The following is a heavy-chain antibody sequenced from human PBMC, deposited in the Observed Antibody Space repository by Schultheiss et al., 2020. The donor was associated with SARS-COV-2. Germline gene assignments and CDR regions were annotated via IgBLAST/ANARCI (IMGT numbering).Heavy chain of an antibody. V-gene: IGHV1-18*01. Sequence: ASVKVSCKASGYTFTSYGISWVRQAPGQGLEWMGWISAYNGNTNYAQKLQGRVTMTTDTSTSTAYMELSRLRSDDTAVYYCARVPDILTGFNHFDIWGQGTVVTVSS. D-gene: IGHD3-9*01. CDR1: GYTFTSYG. J-gene: IGHJ3*02. CDR3: ARVPDILTGFNHFDI. CDR2: ISAYNGNT.